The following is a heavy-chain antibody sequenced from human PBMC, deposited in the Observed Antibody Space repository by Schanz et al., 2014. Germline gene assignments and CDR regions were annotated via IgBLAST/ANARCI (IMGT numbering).Heavy chain of an antibody. CDR2: IGAFQGNT. V-gene: IGHV1-18*01. CDR1: GYYFGGFG. CDR3: LRPNPTQHVVLPDALRY. Sequence: QVQLVQSGTEVKKPGASMKISCKAFGYYFGGFGISWVRQAPGQGFEWMGWIGAFQGNTKYAQKFQHSVPLPSDTSASTAYMELRSLRPDDTAVYYALRPNPTQHVVLPDALRYWGQGTLVSVSS. D-gene: IGHD2-2*01. J-gene: IGHJ4*02.